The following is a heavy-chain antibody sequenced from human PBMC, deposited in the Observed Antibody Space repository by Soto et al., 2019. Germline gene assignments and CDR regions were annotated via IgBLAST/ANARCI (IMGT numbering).Heavy chain of an antibody. CDR3: ARHGADGGLYCSGGSCYLTTYYFDY. CDR2: IYYSGST. CDR1: GGSISSYY. V-gene: IGHV4-59*08. Sequence: SETLSLTCTVSGGSISSYYWSWIRQPPGKGLEWIGYIYYSGSTNYNPSLKSRVTISVDTSKNQFSLKLSSVTAADTAVYYCARHGADGGLYCSGGSCYLTTYYFDYWGQGTLVTVSS. J-gene: IGHJ4*02. D-gene: IGHD2-15*01.